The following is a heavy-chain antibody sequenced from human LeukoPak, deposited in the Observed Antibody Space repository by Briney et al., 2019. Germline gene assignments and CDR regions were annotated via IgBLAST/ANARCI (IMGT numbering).Heavy chain of an antibody. Sequence: GGTLRLSCAASGFTFSSYGMSWVRQAPGKGLEWVSGLGASGGLTYYADSVKGRFTISRDNSKNTLYLQMDSLTAEDTAVYYCTRKGSQWDFLVDYWGQGTRVTVSP. V-gene: IGHV3-23*01. CDR3: TRKGSQWDFLVDY. CDR1: GFTFSSYG. J-gene: IGHJ4*02. CDR2: LGASGGLT. D-gene: IGHD2/OR15-2a*01.